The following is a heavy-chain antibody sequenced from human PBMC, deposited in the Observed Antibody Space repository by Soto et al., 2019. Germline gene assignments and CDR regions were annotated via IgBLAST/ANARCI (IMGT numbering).Heavy chain of an antibody. CDR3: RRGRFVMVRGVTKIGRFDP. J-gene: IGHJ5*01. CDR1: GGSFSGYY. V-gene: IGHV4-34*01. D-gene: IGHD3-10*01. Sequence: PSETLSLTCAVYGGSFSGYYWSWIRQPPGKGLEWIGEINHSGRTNYNTSLKSRVTISVDTSKNQFSLNLSSVTAADTAVNYCRRGRFVMVRGVTKIGRFDPWGQGTMVTVSS. CDR2: INHSGRT.